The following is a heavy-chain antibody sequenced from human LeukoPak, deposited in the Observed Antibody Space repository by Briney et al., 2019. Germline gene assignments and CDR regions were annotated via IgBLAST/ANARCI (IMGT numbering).Heavy chain of an antibody. V-gene: IGHV3-23*01. D-gene: IGHD6-19*01. CDR1: GFTFSSHA. Sequence: GGSLRLSCAASGFTFSSHAMSWVRQAPGKGLEWVSGISGSGGGTYYADSVKGRFTISRDNSKNTLYVQMNSLRAEDTAVYYCAKGWAGIDYWGQGTLVIVSS. CDR2: ISGSGGGT. CDR3: AKGWAGIDY. J-gene: IGHJ4*02.